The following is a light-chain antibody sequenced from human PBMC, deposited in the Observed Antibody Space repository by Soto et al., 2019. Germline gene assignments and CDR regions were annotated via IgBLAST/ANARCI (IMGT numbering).Light chain of an antibody. Sequence: EIVLTQSPGTLSFSPGERATRSCRASQSFTNSYLAWYQQKPGQAPRLLIYGASSRATGISDRFSGSASGTDFTLTISRLEPEDFAVYYCQQYGVSPRTFGQGTKVDIK. V-gene: IGKV3-20*01. CDR3: QQYGVSPRT. CDR2: GAS. J-gene: IGKJ1*01. CDR1: QSFTNSY.